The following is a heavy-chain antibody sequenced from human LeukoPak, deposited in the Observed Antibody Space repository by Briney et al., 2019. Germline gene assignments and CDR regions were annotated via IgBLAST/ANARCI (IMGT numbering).Heavy chain of an antibody. J-gene: IGHJ6*02. Sequence: GGSLRLSCAASGFTVSSNYMSWVRQAPGKGLEWVSVIYSGGSTYYADSVKGRFTISRDNSKNTLYLQMNSLRAEDTAVYYCAASDYVSYYYYGMDVWGQGTTVTVSS. CDR3: AASDYVSYYYYGMDV. CDR1: GFTVSSNY. V-gene: IGHV3-53*01. D-gene: IGHD3-16*01. CDR2: IYSGGST.